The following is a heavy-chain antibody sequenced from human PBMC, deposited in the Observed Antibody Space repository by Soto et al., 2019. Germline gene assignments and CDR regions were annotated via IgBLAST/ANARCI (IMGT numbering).Heavy chain of an antibody. CDR3: ARPHETVDGTPCYFEL. V-gene: IGHV5-51*03. Sequence: EVQLVQSGAEVKKPGEALKISCKGSGYNFNTHWIGWVRQMPGKGLEWMGLIYTGDSDTRYGPSFQGQATFSADKSISTAYLQWRSLTASDTAMYFCARPHETVDGTPCYFELWGQGTLVTVSS. D-gene: IGHD4-17*01. CDR2: IYTGDSDT. J-gene: IGHJ4*02. CDR1: GYNFNTHW.